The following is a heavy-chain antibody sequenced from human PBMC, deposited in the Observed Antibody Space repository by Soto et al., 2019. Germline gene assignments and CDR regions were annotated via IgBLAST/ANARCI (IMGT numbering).Heavy chain of an antibody. V-gene: IGHV3-33*01. CDR3: ARDGYTNSWYYLDY. CDR1: GFTFSNYG. CDR2: IWFDGTNR. D-gene: IGHD6-13*01. J-gene: IGHJ4*02. Sequence: QVQLVESGGGVVQPGRSLRLSCAASGFTFSNYGMHWVRQAPGKGLEWVAVIWFDGTNRYYADSVKGRFTISRDNSKNKLYLQMNSLRVEDTAVYYCARDGYTNSWYYLDYWGQGTLVTVSS.